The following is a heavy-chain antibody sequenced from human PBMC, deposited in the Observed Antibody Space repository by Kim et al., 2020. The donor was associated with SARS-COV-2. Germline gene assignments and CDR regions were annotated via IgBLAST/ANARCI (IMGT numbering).Heavy chain of an antibody. Sequence: GSLRLSCAASGFTFDDYTMHWVRQAPGKGLEWVSLISWDGGSTYYADSVKGRFTISRDNSKNSLYLQMNSLRTENTALYYCAKAYSSGWYRGSYYGMDVWGQGTTVTVSS. CDR2: ISWDGGST. CDR1: GFTFDDYT. J-gene: IGHJ6*02. V-gene: IGHV3-43*01. CDR3: AKAYSSGWYRGSYYGMDV. D-gene: IGHD6-19*01.